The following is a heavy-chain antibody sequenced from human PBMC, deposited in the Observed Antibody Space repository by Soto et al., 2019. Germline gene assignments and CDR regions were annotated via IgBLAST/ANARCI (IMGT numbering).Heavy chain of an antibody. D-gene: IGHD1-20*01. CDR2: INHRGTT. CDR3: ARYQWNPGAFDP. J-gene: IGHJ5*02. V-gene: IGHV4-34*01. CDR1: GGSLSDYY. Sequence: QVQLQQWGAGLLKPSETLSLTCAVYGGSLSDYYWNWLRQPPGKGLEWIGEINHRGTTSYNPSLKSRVDISVDTAITQFSLKLRSVTAADTAIYYCARYQWNPGAFDPWGPGTQVTVSS.